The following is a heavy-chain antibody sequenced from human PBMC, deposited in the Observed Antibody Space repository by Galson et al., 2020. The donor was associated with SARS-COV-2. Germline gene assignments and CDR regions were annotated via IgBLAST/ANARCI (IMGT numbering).Heavy chain of an antibody. V-gene: IGHV4-39*01. CDR2: IYYSGST. D-gene: IGHD3-10*01. CDR3: ARRTYYGSGSTYWFDP. Sequence: SETLSLTCTVSGGSISSSSHYWGWIRQPPGKGLECVGFIYYSGSTFYNPSLKSRATISVATSKNQFSLKLSSVTAADTAIYYCARRTYYGSGSTYWFDPWGQGTLVTVSS. CDR1: GGSISSSSHY. J-gene: IGHJ5*02.